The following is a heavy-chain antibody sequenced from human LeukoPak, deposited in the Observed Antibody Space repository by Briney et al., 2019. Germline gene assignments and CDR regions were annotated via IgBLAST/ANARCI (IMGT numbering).Heavy chain of an antibody. J-gene: IGHJ4*02. V-gene: IGHV4-34*01. D-gene: IGHD3-22*01. CDR3: ARGYYYDSSGYYLFDY. CDR1: GGSFSGYY. Sequence: PSETLSLTCAVYGGSFSGYYWSWIRQPPGKGLEWIGEINHSGSTNYNPSLKSRVTISVDTSKNQFSLKLSSVTAADTAVYYCARGYYYDSSGYYLFDYWGQGTLVTVSS. CDR2: INHSGST.